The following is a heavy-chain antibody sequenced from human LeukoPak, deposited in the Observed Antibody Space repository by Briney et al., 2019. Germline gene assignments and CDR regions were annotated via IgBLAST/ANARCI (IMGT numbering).Heavy chain of an antibody. V-gene: IGHV1-2*02. CDR1: GYTFTGYY. Sequence: ASVKVSCKASGYTFTGYYMHWVRQAPGQGLEWMGWINPNSGGTNYAQKFQGRVTMTRDTSISTAYMELSRLRSDDTAVYYCARDGEWFGELSRDFDYWGQGTLVTVSS. D-gene: IGHD3-10*01. CDR2: INPNSGGT. J-gene: IGHJ4*02. CDR3: ARDGEWFGELSRDFDY.